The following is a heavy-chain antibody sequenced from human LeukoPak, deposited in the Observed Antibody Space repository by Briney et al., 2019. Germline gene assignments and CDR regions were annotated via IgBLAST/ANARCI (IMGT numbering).Heavy chain of an antibody. V-gene: IGHV3-15*01. CDR2: IKSKTDGGPT. J-gene: IGHJ4*02. Sequence: PGGSLRLSCAASGFTFSNAWMSWVGQAPGKGLEWVGRIKSKTDGGPTDYAAPVKGRFTISRDDSKNTLYLQMNSLKTEDTAVYYCTTGIFDYWGQGNLVTVSS. CDR3: TTGIFDY. CDR1: GFTFSNAW. D-gene: IGHD1-14*01.